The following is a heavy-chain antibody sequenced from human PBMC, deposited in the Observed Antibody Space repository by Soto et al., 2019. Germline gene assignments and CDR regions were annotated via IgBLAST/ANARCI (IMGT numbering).Heavy chain of an antibody. V-gene: IGHV4-59*01. CDR2: IYYSGST. J-gene: IGHJ4*02. CDR3: ARDTVRGIDY. CDR1: GGSISSYY. Sequence: SETLSLTCTVSGGSISSYYWNWIRQPPGKGLEWIGYIYYSGSTNYNPSLKSRVTISVDTSKNQFSLKLSSVTAADTAVYYCARDTVRGIDYWGQGTLVTSPQ. D-gene: IGHD4-17*01.